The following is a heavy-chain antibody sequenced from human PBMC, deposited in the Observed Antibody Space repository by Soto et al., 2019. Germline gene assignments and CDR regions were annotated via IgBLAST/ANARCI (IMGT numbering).Heavy chain of an antibody. J-gene: IGHJ6*01. CDR3: ARERWNSGDYGMDV. CDR1: RDSLSTNIPA. Sequence: SQTPSVTSAISRDSLSTNIPAVNCIRPPPSRGLEWLGRTYYRSKWYNDYAVSVRSRITIYPDTSKNQFSLQLNSVTPEDTAVYYCARERWNSGDYGMDVWGQGTPVTVSS. V-gene: IGHV6-1*01. D-gene: IGHD1-7*01. CDR2: TYYRSKWYN.